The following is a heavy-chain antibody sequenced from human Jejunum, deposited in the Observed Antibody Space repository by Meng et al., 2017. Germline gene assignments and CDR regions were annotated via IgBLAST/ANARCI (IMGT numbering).Heavy chain of an antibody. V-gene: IGHV5-51*01. CDR1: GYSFPSYW. J-gene: IGHJ3*02. Sequence: KVSCKGFGYSFPSYWIGWVRQMPGKGLEWMGLILPGDSDTKYSPSFQGQVTISADRSLYTAFLEWSSLKASDTAMYYCARRATNTYDAFDIWGQGTMVTVSS. D-gene: IGHD1-26*01. CDR3: ARRATNTYDAFDI. CDR2: ILPGDSDT.